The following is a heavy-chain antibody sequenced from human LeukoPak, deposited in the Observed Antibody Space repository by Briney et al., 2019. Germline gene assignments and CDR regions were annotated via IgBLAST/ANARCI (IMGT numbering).Heavy chain of an antibody. CDR1: GFTFSSYS. J-gene: IGHJ2*01. CDR3: ARDKGSGRTGWYFDL. Sequence: GGSLRLSCAASGFTFSSYSMNWVRQAPGKGLEWVSSISSSSSYIYYADSVKGRFTISRDNAKNSLYLQMNSLRAEDTAVYYCARDKGSGRTGWYFDLWGRGTLVTVSS. V-gene: IGHV3-21*01. D-gene: IGHD6-19*01. CDR2: ISSSSSYI.